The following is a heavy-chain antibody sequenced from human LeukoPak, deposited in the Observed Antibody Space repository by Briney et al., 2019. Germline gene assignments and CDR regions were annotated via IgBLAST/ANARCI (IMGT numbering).Heavy chain of an antibody. V-gene: IGHV3-66*01. D-gene: IGHD3-22*01. Sequence: PGGSLRLSCAASGFTVSSNYMSWVRQAPGKGLEWVSVIYSGGSTYYADSVKGRFTISRDNSKNTLYLQMNSLRAEDTAVYYCATLLHYYDSSGYGYWGQGTLVTVSS. CDR2: IYSGGST. J-gene: IGHJ4*02. CDR1: GFTVSSNY. CDR3: ATLLHYYDSSGYGY.